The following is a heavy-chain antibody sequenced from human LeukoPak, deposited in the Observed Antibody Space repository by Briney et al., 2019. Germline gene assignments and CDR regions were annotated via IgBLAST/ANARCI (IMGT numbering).Heavy chain of an antibody. V-gene: IGHV4-59*08. J-gene: IGHJ4*02. CDR3: ARLWFGEFSGFDY. CDR1: GGSISSYY. D-gene: IGHD3-10*01. Sequence: SETLSLTCTVSGGSISSYYWSWIRQPPGKGLEWIGYIYYSGSTNYNPSLKSRVTISVDTSKNQFSLKLSSVTAADTAVYYCARLWFGEFSGFDYWGQGTLVTVSS. CDR2: IYYSGST.